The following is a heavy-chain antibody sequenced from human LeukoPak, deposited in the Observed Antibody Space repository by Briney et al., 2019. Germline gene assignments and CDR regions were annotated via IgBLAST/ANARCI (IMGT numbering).Heavy chain of an antibody. CDR3: AREGSMTARPFVSIEY. V-gene: IGHV4-4*07. J-gene: IGHJ4*02. CDR1: GGSMSTYY. D-gene: IGHD6-6*01. CDR2: IHTSGNT. Sequence: SETLSLTCSVPGGSMSTYYWSWIRQPAGKGLEWIGRIHTSGNTDYNPSLKSRVTMSVDTSKNQFSLKLSSVTAADTAVYYCAREGSMTARPFVSIEYWGQGPLVTISS.